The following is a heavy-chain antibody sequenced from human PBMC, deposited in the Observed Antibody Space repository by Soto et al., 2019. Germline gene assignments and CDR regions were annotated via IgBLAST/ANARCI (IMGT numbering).Heavy chain of an antibody. CDR3: ARVGYRGYGTSTRCPNFDD. V-gene: IGHV4-34*01. CDR2: INHSGRT. Sequence: SETLSLTCAVYGGSFSRYYWSWIRQPPGKGLEWIGEINHSGRTNYNPSLKSRVTILVDASKNQFSLKLSSVTAADTAVYYCARVGYRGYGTSTRCPNFDDWGQGTLVTVAS. CDR1: GGSFSRYY. D-gene: IGHD2-2*01. J-gene: IGHJ4*02.